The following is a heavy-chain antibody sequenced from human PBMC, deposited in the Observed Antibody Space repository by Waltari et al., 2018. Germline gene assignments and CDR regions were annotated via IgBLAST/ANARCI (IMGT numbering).Heavy chain of an antibody. CDR2: INSEGRST. J-gene: IGHJ4*02. D-gene: IGHD2-15*01. V-gene: IGHV3-74*01. CDR1: GFTLSSYW. Sequence: EVQLVESGGGLVQPGGSLRLSCAASGFTLSSYWMHWVRQAPGKGLVWASRINSEGRSTSYADSVKGRFTISRDNAKNTLYLQMNSLRAEDTAVYYCARISWGSRVLAAPFDYWGQGTLVTVSS. CDR3: ARISWGSRVLAAPFDY.